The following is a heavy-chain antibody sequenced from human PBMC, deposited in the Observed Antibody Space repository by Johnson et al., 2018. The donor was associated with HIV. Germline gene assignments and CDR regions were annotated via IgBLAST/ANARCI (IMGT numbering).Heavy chain of an antibody. D-gene: IGHD3-10*01. J-gene: IGHJ3*02. Sequence: VQLVESGGGLVPPGGSLRLSCPASRFTFRSYAISWVRQAPGKGLEWVSAISGSGGSIYYAASVKGRFTISRDNAKNSLYLQMHSLRAEDTAVYYCVCLRAWTFDIWGQGTMVTVSS. CDR1: RFTFRSYA. CDR2: ISGSGGSI. CDR3: VCLRAWTFDI. V-gene: IGHV3-23*04.